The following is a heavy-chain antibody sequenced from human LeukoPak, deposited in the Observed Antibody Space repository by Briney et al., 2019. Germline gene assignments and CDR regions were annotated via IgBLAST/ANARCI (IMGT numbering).Heavy chain of an antibody. Sequence: GGSLRLSCAASGFTFSSYGVHWVRQAPGKGLEWVAVIWYDGSNKHYADSVKGRFTISRDNSKNTLYLQMNSLRAEDTAVYYCAREAVATIGTLDYWGQGTLVTVSS. D-gene: IGHD5-12*01. J-gene: IGHJ4*02. CDR1: GFTFSSYG. CDR2: IWYDGSNK. CDR3: AREAVATIGTLDY. V-gene: IGHV3-33*01.